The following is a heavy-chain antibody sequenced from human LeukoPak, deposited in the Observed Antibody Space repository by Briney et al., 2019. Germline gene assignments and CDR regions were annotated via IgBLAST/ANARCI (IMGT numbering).Heavy chain of an antibody. Sequence: GGSLRLSCAASGFTFSNYWMTWVRQAPGKGLEWVANIKQDGSEKYYVDSVKGRFTISRDNAKNSLYLQMNSLRAEDTAVFYCARAYYYVPFDLWGRGTLVTVSS. V-gene: IGHV3-7*01. D-gene: IGHD3-10*02. J-gene: IGHJ2*01. CDR1: GFTFSNYW. CDR2: IKQDGSEK. CDR3: ARAYYYVPFDL.